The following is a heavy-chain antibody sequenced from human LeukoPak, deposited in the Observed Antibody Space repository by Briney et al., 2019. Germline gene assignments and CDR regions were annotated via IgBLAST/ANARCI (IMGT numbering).Heavy chain of an antibody. CDR2: INHSGST. D-gene: IGHD1-26*01. V-gene: IGHV4-34*01. CDR1: GGSFSGYY. J-gene: IGHJ3*02. Sequence: SETLSLTCAVYGGSFSGYYWDWIRPPPGKGLEWIGEINHSGSTNYISSLKSRVTISIDTSKNQFSLKMSSVTAADTAVYYCARGLMGAGSSGAFDIWGQGTLVTVSS. CDR3: ARGLMGAGSSGAFDI.